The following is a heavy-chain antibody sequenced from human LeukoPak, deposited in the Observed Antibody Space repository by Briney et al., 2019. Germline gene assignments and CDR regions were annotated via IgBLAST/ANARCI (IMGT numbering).Heavy chain of an antibody. J-gene: IGHJ4*02. V-gene: IGHV3-21*01. CDR2: ITGGGDYI. D-gene: IGHD3-9*01. CDR1: GFTFNTFN. CDR3: ARGHYDVLAASYKWTPDY. Sequence: GGSLRLSCAASGFTFNTFNMNWVRQAPGKGLEWVSSITGGGDYIYYADSVKGRFTTSRDNAKNSLSLQLNSLRVEDTAVYYCARGHYDVLAASYKWTPDYWGQGTLVTVSS.